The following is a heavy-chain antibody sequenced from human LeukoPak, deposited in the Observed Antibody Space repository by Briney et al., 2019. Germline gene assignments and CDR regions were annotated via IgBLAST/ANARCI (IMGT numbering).Heavy chain of an antibody. CDR1: GYTFTGYY. V-gene: IGHV1-2*02. CDR2: INPNSGGT. CDR3: ARDFDLRISHKSNQYGMDV. J-gene: IGHJ6*02. D-gene: IGHD1-14*01. Sequence: GASVKVSCKASGYTFTGYYMHWVRQAPGQGLEWMGWINPNSGGTNYAQKFQGRVTMTRDTSISTAYMELSRLRSDDTAVYYCARDFDLRISHKSNQYGMDVWGQGTTVTVSS.